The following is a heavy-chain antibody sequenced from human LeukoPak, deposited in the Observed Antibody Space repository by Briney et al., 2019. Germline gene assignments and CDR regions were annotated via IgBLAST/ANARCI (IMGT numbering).Heavy chain of an antibody. D-gene: IGHD6-19*01. CDR3: ASDSSGWYHDFDY. Sequence: PGGSLRLSCAASGFTFSSYAMSWVRQAPGKGLEWVSAISGSGGSTYYADSVKGRFTISRDNSKNTLYPQMNSLRAEDTAVYYCASDSSGWYHDFDYWGQGTLVTVSS. J-gene: IGHJ4*02. CDR2: ISGSGGST. CDR1: GFTFSSYA. V-gene: IGHV3-23*01.